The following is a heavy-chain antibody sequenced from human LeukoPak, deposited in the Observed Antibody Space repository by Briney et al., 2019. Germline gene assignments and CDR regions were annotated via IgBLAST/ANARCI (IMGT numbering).Heavy chain of an antibody. D-gene: IGHD3-3*01. CDR3: ARDRSGSWSYFDY. CDR1: GFTFDDYA. Sequence: LTGGSLRLSCAASGFTFDDYAMHWVRQAPGKGLQWVSLITWDGRTTYYTDSVKGRFTISRDSSNTSVYLQMNSLRIEDTAMYFCARDRSGSWSYFDYWGRGTLVTVSS. V-gene: IGHV3-43D*04. J-gene: IGHJ4*02. CDR2: ITWDGRTT.